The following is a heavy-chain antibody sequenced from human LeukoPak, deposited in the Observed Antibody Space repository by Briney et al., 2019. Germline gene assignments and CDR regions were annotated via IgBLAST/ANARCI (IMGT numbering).Heavy chain of an antibody. CDR1: GFIFSRYA. J-gene: IGHJ4*02. V-gene: IGHV3-23*01. CDR3: AKRVTVAAQGYFDY. D-gene: IGHD6-19*01. CDR2: IGDSGST. Sequence: GGSLRLSCAASGFIFSRYAMSWVRQAPGKGLEWVSAIGDSGSTYYADSVKGRFTISRDNSKNTLYLQMNSLRAEDTAVYYCAKRVTVAAQGYFDYWGQGTLVTVSS.